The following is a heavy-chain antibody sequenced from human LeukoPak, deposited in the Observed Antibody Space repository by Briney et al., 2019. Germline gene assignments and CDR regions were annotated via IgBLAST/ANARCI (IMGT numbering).Heavy chain of an antibody. CDR1: GGSFSGYY. CDR2: INHSGST. V-gene: IGHV4-34*01. J-gene: IGHJ4*02. CDR3: AREGIAAAE. Sequence: SETLSLTCAVYGGSFSGYYWSWIRQPPGKGLEWIGEINHSGSTNYNPSLKSLVTISVDTSKNQFSLKLSSVTAADTAVYYCAREGIAAAEWGQGTLVTVSS. D-gene: IGHD6-13*01.